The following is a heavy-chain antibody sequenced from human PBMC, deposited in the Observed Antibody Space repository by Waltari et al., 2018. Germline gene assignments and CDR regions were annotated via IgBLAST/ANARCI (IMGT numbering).Heavy chain of an antibody. CDR1: GFTLSNYW. CDR3: ARDQWFGFDI. Sequence: EVQLVESGGGLVQHGGSVRLSCAASGFTLSNYWMSWVRQAPGKGLEWMANIKTDGGEEYYVDSVRGRFTISRDNAKNLLFLQMNSLRPEDTAVYYCARDQWFGFDIWGQGTMVTVSS. CDR2: IKTDGGEE. J-gene: IGHJ3*02. V-gene: IGHV3-7*01. D-gene: IGHD3-22*01.